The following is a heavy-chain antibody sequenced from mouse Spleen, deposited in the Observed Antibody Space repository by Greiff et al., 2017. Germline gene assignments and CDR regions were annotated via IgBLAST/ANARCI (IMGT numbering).Heavy chain of an antibody. Sequence: QVHVKQSGAELVKPGASVKLSCKASGYTFTEYTIHWVKQRSGQGLEWIGWFYPGSGSIKYNEKFKDKATLTADKSSSTVYMELSRLTSEDSAVYFCARHEDIYVWFAYWGQGTLVTVSA. D-gene: IGHD1-1*01. J-gene: IGHJ3*01. CDR1: GYTFTEYT. CDR2: FYPGSGSI. CDR3: ARHEDIYVWFAY. V-gene: IGHV1-62-2*01.